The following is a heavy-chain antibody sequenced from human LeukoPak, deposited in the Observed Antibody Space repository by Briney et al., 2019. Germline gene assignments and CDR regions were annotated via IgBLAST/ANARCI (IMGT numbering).Heavy chain of an antibody. D-gene: IGHD2-2*01. CDR2: MDPSDSYS. V-gene: IGHV5-10-1*01. CDR1: GYSFTSYL. CDR3: ARRCSSNSCPFEY. Sequence: GESLKISCKGSGYSFTSYLITWVRQMPGKGLEWMGRMDPSDSYSNYSPSFQGHVTISADKSISTAYLQWSSLKASDTAMYYCARRCSSNSCPFEYWGQGTLVTVSS. J-gene: IGHJ4*02.